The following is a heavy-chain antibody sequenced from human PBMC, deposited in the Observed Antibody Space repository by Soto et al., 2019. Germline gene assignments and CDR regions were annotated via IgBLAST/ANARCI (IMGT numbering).Heavy chain of an antibody. CDR2: ISPDTSRT. CDR1: EYSFANQW. Sequence: PXESLKISWKGSEYSFANQWLVWVRQMPGKGLEWVGIISPDTSRTLYSPSLQGQVTISVDKSISTVYLQWNSLKASDTAMYYCTKRINDVSKPSPWLDSWGQGTLVTVSS. D-gene: IGHD1-1*01. V-gene: IGHV5-51*01. CDR3: TKRINDVSKPSPWLDS. J-gene: IGHJ5*01.